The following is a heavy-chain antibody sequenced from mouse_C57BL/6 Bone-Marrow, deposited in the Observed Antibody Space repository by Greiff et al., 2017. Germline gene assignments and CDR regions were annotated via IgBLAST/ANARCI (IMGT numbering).Heavy chain of an antibody. CDR2: IYPGTGST. V-gene: IGHV1S132*01. CDR3: SRTSYDGYSLDY. J-gene: IGHJ2*01. D-gene: IGHD2-3*01. Sequence: QVQLQQSGAELVRPGASVKLSCKTSGYIFTSYWIHWVKQRSGQGLGWIARIYPGTGSTYYNEKFKGQATLTAAKSSSTAYIQLSSLKTEDSAVYFCSRTSYDGYSLDYWGQGTTLTVSS. CDR1: GYIFTSYW.